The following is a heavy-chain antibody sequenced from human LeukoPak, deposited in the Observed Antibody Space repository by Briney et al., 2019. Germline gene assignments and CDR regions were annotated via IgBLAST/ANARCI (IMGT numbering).Heavy chain of an antibody. CDR2: INWNGGST. Sequence: GGSLRLSCAASGFTFDDYGMSWVRQAPGKGLEWVSGINWNGGSTGYADSVKGRFTISRDNAKNSLYLQMNSLRAEDTALYYCARDLGDFWGGESDAFDIWGQGTMVTVSS. CDR1: GFTFDDYG. D-gene: IGHD3-3*01. V-gene: IGHV3-20*04. J-gene: IGHJ3*02. CDR3: ARDLGDFWGGESDAFDI.